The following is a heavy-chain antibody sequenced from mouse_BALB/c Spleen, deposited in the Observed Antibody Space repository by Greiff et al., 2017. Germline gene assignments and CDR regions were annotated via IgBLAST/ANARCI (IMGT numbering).Heavy chain of an antibody. CDR2: INSNGGST. V-gene: IGHV5-6-2*01. CDR1: GFTFSSYY. D-gene: IGHD4-1*02. CDR3: ARPLNWDDAMDY. J-gene: IGHJ4*01. Sequence: EVKLVESGGGLVKLGGSLKLSCAASGFTFSSYYMSWVRQTPEKRLELVAAINSNGGSTYYPDTVKGRFTISRDNAKNTLYLQMSSLKSEDTALYYCARPLNWDDAMDYWGQGTSVTVSS.